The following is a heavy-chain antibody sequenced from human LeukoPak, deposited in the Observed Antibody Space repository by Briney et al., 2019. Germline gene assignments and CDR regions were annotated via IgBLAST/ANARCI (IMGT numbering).Heavy chain of an antibody. CDR2: ISYDGSSE. D-gene: IGHD3-3*01. Sequence: GGSLRLSCAASGFTFSSYGMHWVRQAPGKGLEWVAVISYDGSSEYYADSVKGRLTISRDNSKNMLYLQMNSLRAEDTAVYYCARDRHPTYYDFWSGYYLDYWGQGTLVTVSS. V-gene: IGHV3-30*03. CDR1: GFTFSSYG. J-gene: IGHJ4*02. CDR3: ARDRHPTYYDFWSGYYLDY.